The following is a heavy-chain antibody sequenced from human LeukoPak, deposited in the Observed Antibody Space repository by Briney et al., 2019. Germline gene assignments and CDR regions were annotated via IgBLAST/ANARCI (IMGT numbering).Heavy chain of an antibody. Sequence: GGSLRLSCAASEFTLSNYRLSWVRQAPGKGLEWVANIKEDGSVKNYVASVKGRFTISRDNAKNSLYLQMNSLRAEDTAVYYCAREVPGGSSWFDYWGQGTLVTVSS. V-gene: IGHV3-7*01. J-gene: IGHJ4*02. CDR2: IKEDGSVK. D-gene: IGHD6-13*01. CDR1: EFTLSNYR. CDR3: AREVPGGSSWFDY.